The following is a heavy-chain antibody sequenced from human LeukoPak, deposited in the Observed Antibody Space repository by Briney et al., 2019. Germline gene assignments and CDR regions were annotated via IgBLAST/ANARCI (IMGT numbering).Heavy chain of an antibody. V-gene: IGHV6-1*01. J-gene: IGHJ4*02. Sequence: SQTLSLTCAISGHSVSSNSVAWNWIRQSPSRGLEWLGRTYYRSKWYNDYAVSVKGRITINPGTSKNQFSLQLNSVTPEDTALYYCARQNGGFDYWGQGTLVTVSS. CDR1: GHSVSSNSVA. CDR2: TYYRSKWYN. CDR3: ARQNGGFDY.